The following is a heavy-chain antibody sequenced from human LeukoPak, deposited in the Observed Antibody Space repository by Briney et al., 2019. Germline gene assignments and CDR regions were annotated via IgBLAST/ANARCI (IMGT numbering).Heavy chain of an antibody. CDR2: IIPIFGTA. J-gene: IGHJ6*02. Sequence: SVKVSCKASGGTFSSYAISWVRQAPGQGLEWMGGIIPIFGTANYAQKFQGRVTITADESTSTAYMELSSLRSEDTAVYYCARDEMVVAAKGRNYYSGMDVWGQGTTVTVS. D-gene: IGHD2-15*01. CDR1: GGTFSSYA. V-gene: IGHV1-69*13. CDR3: ARDEMVVAAKGRNYYSGMDV.